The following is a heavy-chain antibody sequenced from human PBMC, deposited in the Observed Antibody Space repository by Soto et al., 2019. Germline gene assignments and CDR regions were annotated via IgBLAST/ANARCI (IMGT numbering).Heavy chain of an antibody. CDR1: GGTFSSYA. J-gene: IGHJ6*02. Sequence: QVQLVQSGAEVKKPGSSVKVSCKASGGTFSSYAISWVRQAPGQGLEWMGGIIPIFGTANYAQKFQGRVTITADESTSTAYMEVSSLRSEDTAVYYCAGGPIRSWENDFWSGYILGDPGMDVWGQGTTVTVSS. CDR2: IIPIFGTA. D-gene: IGHD3-3*01. CDR3: AGGPIRSWENDFWSGYILGDPGMDV. V-gene: IGHV1-69*01.